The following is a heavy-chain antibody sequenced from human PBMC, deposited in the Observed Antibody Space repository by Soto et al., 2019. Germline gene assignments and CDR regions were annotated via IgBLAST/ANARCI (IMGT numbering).Heavy chain of an antibody. CDR1: GGTFSSYT. Sequence: QVQLVQSGAEVKKPGSSVKVSCKASGGTFSSYTISWVRQAPGQGLEWMGRIIPILGIANYAQKFQGRVTIPADKSTSTAYMELSSLRSEDTAVYYCARAGSGSTTYGMDVWGQGTTVTVSS. CDR2: IIPILGIA. J-gene: IGHJ6*02. CDR3: ARAGSGSTTYGMDV. V-gene: IGHV1-69*02. D-gene: IGHD3-10*01.